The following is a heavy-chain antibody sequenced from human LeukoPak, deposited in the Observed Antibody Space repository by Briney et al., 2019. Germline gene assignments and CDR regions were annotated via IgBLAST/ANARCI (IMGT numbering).Heavy chain of an antibody. Sequence: GGSLRLSCAASGFTVSSNYMSWVCQAPGKGLEWVANIKQDGSEKYYVDSVKGRFTISRDNAKNSLYLQLNSLRAEDTAVYYCAREGITAAADYWGQGTLVTVSS. CDR1: GFTVSSNY. CDR2: IKQDGSEK. J-gene: IGHJ4*02. D-gene: IGHD6-13*01. V-gene: IGHV3-7*01. CDR3: AREGITAAADY.